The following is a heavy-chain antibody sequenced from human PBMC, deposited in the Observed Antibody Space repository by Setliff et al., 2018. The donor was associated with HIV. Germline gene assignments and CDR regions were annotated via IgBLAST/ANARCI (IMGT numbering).Heavy chain of an antibody. V-gene: IGHV1-2*06. D-gene: IGHD1-26*01. CDR1: GYTFTAYY. Sequence: ASVKVSCMTSGYTFTAYYIYWVRQAPGHGLELMGRIHPNTGSTNYLQEFQGRVTITRDTSMSTVYMALTGLTSDDTAVYYCAKQGYSDSLYAFDVWGQGTMVTVSS. J-gene: IGHJ3*01. CDR3: AKQGYSDSLYAFDV. CDR2: IHPNTGST.